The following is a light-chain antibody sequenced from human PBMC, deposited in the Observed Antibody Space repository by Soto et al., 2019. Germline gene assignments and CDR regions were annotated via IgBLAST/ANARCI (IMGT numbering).Light chain of an antibody. CDR3: QQNYSTPRT. CDR2: AAS. J-gene: IGKJ1*01. CDR1: QSISSS. V-gene: IGKV1-39*01. Sequence: DIQMTQSPSSLSASVGDRVTITCRASQSISSSLIWYQQKPGKAPKFLIYAASSLQSGVPSRFSGSGSGTGFTLTISSLQPEDFATYYCQQNYSTPRTFGKGTKVDIK.